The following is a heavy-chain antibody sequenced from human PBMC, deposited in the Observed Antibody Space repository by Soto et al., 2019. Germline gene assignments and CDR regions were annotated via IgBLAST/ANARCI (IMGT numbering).Heavy chain of an antibody. CDR2: ILHDGSNE. V-gene: IGHV3-30*18. Sequence: QVQLEGSGGGVVQPGRSLRLSCAASGFSFSSYNMHWVRQAPGKGLEWVALILHDGSNEYYAESVKGRFTISRDNSKNTLYLQMKSLRAEDTAVYYCAKSRDGYSFYFYYGMDVWGQGTTVTVSS. CDR3: AKSRDGYSFYFYYGMDV. D-gene: IGHD4-4*01. CDR1: GFSFSSYN. J-gene: IGHJ6*02.